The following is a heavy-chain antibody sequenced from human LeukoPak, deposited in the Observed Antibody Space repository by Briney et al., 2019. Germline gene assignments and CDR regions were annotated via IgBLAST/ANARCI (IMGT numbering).Heavy chain of an antibody. D-gene: IGHD3-3*01. Sequence: SETLSLTCGVSGGSIDITNYWSWVRQAPGKGLEWIGEISHDGTRIYYPSLRSRVAMSFDRANYHFSLGLTAVTAADTALYYCTRESRPFCPFAYWGQGVMVTVS. J-gene: IGHJ4*02. V-gene: IGHV4-4*02. CDR2: ISHDGTR. CDR3: TRESRPFCPFAY. CDR1: GGSIDITNY.